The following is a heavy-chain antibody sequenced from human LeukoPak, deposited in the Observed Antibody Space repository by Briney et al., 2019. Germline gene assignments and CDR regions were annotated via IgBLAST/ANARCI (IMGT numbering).Heavy chain of an antibody. Sequence: PGGSLRLSCAASGFTFSSYAMSWVRQAPGKGLEWVSAISGSGGSTYYADSVKGRFTISRDNSKNTLYLQMNSLRAEDTAVYYCAKDYYDSSGYYVLGSLDAFDIWGQGTMVTVSS. CDR2: ISGSGGST. CDR1: GFTFSSYA. V-gene: IGHV3-23*01. J-gene: IGHJ3*02. D-gene: IGHD3-22*01. CDR3: AKDYYDSSGYYVLGSLDAFDI.